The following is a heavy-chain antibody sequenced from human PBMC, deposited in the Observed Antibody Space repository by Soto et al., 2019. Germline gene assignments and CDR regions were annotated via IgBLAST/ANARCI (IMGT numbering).Heavy chain of an antibody. J-gene: IGHJ4*02. V-gene: IGHV3-21*01. CDR3: ARDLGGYTFDY. Sequence: PVGSLRLSCGASGFTFSDYSINWVRRAPGKGLEWVSSISSRSTYIYYADSVKGRFTISRDNAKNSLYLRMNTLRAEDTAVYYCARDLGGYTFDYWGQGTLVTVSS. CDR2: ISSRSTYI. CDR1: GFTFSDYS. D-gene: IGHD5-12*01.